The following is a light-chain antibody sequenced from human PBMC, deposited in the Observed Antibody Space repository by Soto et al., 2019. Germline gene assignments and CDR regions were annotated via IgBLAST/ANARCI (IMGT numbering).Light chain of an antibody. CDR1: QSISSY. J-gene: IGKJ1*01. CDR2: AAS. CDR3: QQSYSTPS. Sequence: DIQMTQSPSSLSASVGDRVTITCRASQSISSYLNWYQQKPGKAPKLLIYAASSLQSGVPSRFRGSEYATDFTLTISSLQPEEFGSYYCQQSYSTPSFGQGTKVEIK. V-gene: IGKV1-39*01.